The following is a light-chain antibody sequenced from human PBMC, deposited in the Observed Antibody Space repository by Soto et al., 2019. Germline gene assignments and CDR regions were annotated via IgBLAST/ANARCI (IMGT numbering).Light chain of an antibody. Sequence: EIVMTQSPATLSVSPGERATLSCRASQSVSSNLAWYQQKPGQAPRLLIYGASTRATGIPARFSGSGSGTEFTLTISSLEPEDIAVYYCQQRSNWPITCGQGTRREIK. J-gene: IGKJ5*01. V-gene: IGKV3-15*01. CDR1: QSVSSN. CDR3: QQRSNWPIT. CDR2: GAS.